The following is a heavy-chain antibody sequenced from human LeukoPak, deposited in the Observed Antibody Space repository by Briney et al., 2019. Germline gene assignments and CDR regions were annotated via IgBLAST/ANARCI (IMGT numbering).Heavy chain of an antibody. J-gene: IGHJ4*02. V-gene: IGHV3-53*01. CDR2: IYSDGTT. CDR3: ARGRPLFYFDY. CDR1: GFTVSSND. Sequence: GGSLRLSCAASGFTVSSNDMTWVRQAPGKGLECVSLIYSDGTTYYTDSVRGRFTISRDSSKNTLYLQMNSLRAGDTAVYYCARGRPLFYFDYWGQGTLVTVSS.